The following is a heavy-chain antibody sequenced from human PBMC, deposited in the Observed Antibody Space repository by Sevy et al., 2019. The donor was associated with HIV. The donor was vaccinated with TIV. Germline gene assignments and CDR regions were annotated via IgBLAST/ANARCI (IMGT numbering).Heavy chain of an antibody. D-gene: IGHD6-13*01. Sequence: SETLSLRCPVSTGSISSYHWTWIRQPPGKALQWICYIYYTGTTNYNPSLKGRVNISIDTSANEISLKLTSVTTADTAVYYCARGLDAADAPLDSWGQGTLVTVSS. CDR2: IYYTGTT. CDR1: TGSISSYH. CDR3: ARGLDAADAPLDS. V-gene: IGHV4-59*01. J-gene: IGHJ4*02.